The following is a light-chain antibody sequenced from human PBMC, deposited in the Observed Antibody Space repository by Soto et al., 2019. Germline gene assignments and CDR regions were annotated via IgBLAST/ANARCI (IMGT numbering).Light chain of an antibody. J-gene: IGKJ4*01. V-gene: IGKV3-20*01. CDR3: RQYGRSLEFA. Sequence: VLMQSPSTLSLSPGERATLSCRASQTVSSQFLAWYQETPGQGPRLXXYGASTRATGIPGRFSGSGSGTDLTLTISRLDPEDFAVYGCRQYGRSLEFAVGGGTKVDIK. CDR2: GAS. CDR1: QTVSSQF.